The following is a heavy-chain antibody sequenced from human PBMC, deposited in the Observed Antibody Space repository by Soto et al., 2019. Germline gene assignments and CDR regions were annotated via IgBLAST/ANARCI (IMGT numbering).Heavy chain of an antibody. D-gene: IGHD6-13*01. CDR1: GFTFSTYA. J-gene: IGHJ6*02. CDR3: ARDQDRRQLVPLRAFYYYYGMDV. CDR2: ISYDGSNK. V-gene: IGHV3-30*04. Sequence: QVQLVQSGGGVVQPGRSLRLSCAASGFTFSTYAMHWVRQAPGKGLEWVAVISYDGSNKYYADSVKGRFTVSRDNSKNTLYLRMNSLRPQDTAVYYCARDQDRRQLVPLRAFYYYYGMDVWGPGTTVTVSS.